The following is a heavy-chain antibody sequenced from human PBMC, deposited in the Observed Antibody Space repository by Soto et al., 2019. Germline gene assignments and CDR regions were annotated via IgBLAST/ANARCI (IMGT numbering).Heavy chain of an antibody. CDR1: GFTFSSYA. D-gene: IGHD1-26*01. Sequence: QVQLVESGGGVVQPGRSLRLSCAASGFTFSSYAMHWVRQAPGKGLEWVAVISYDGSNKYYADSVKGRFTISRDNSKKTLYLQMNSLRAEDTAVYYCARDREWELLSYYYGMDVWGQGTTVTVSS. CDR2: ISYDGSNK. V-gene: IGHV3-30-3*01. CDR3: ARDREWELLSYYYGMDV. J-gene: IGHJ6*02.